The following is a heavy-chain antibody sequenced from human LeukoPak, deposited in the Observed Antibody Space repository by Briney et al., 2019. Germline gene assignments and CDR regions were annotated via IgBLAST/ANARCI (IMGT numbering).Heavy chain of an antibody. CDR2: ISSSGNTI. Sequence: PGGSLRLSCAASGFTFSSYEMNWVRQAPGKGLEWVSHISSSGNTIYYADSVKGRFTISRDNAKNSLYLQMNSLRAEDTAVYYSARSGIAEAGSEYWGQGTLVTVSS. D-gene: IGHD6-13*01. J-gene: IGHJ4*02. CDR3: ARSGIAEAGSEY. CDR1: GFTFSSYE. V-gene: IGHV3-48*03.